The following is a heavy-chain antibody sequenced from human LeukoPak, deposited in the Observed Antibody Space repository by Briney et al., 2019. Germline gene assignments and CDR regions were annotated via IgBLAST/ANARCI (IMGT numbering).Heavy chain of an antibody. CDR2: IYYSGST. CDR3: ASHITMVRGVIKPLVHLDY. D-gene: IGHD3-10*01. V-gene: IGHV4-39*01. Sequence: PSQTLSLTCTVSGGSISSSSYYWGWIRQPPGKGLEWIGSIYYSGSTYYNPSLKSRVTISVDTSKNQFSLKLSSVTAADTAVYYCASHITMVRGVIKPLVHLDYWGQGTLVTVSS. J-gene: IGHJ4*02. CDR1: GGSISSSSYY.